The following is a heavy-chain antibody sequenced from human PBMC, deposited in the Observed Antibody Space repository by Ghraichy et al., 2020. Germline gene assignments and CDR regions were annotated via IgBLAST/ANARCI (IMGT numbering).Heavy chain of an antibody. D-gene: IGHD5-18*01. CDR1: GGSISSSNW. CDR3: ANRRGYIYHFDY. Sequence: SETLSLTCAVSGGSISSSNWWSWVRQPPGKGLEWIGEIYHSGSTNYNPSLKSRVTISVDKSKNQFSLKLSSVTAADTAVYYCANRRGYIYHFDYWGQGTLVTVSS. CDR2: IYHSGST. J-gene: IGHJ4*02. V-gene: IGHV4-4*02.